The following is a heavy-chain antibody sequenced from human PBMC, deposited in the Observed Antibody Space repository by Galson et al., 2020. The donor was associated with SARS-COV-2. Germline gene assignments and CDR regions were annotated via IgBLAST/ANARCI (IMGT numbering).Heavy chain of an antibody. CDR3: AKDRFVGATDVGGLRVGTYFDY. Sequence: GGSLRLSCAASGFTFSSYGMHWVRQAPGKGLEWVAVISYDGSNKYYADSVKGRFTISRDNSKNTLYLQMNSLRAEDTAVYYCAKDRFVGATDVGGLRVGTYFDYWGQGTLVTVSS. CDR2: ISYDGSNK. V-gene: IGHV3-30*18. J-gene: IGHJ4*02. CDR1: GFTFSSYG. D-gene: IGHD1-26*01.